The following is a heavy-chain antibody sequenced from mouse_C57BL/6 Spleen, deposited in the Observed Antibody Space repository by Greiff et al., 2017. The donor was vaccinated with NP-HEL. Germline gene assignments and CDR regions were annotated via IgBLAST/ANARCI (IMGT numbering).Heavy chain of an antibody. D-gene: IGHD1-1*01. V-gene: IGHV1-82*01. CDR3: ARSYYYCSSHFDY. J-gene: IGHJ2*01. CDR1: GYAFSSSW. Sequence: QVQLQQSGPELVKPGASVKISCKASGYAFSSSWMNWVKQRPGKGLEWIGRIYPGDGDTNYNGKFKGKATLTADKSSSTAYMQLSSLTSEDSEVYFCARSYYYCSSHFDYWGQGTTLTVSS. CDR2: IYPGDGDT.